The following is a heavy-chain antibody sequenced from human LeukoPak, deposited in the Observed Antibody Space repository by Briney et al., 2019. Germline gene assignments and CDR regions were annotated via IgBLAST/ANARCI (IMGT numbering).Heavy chain of an antibody. V-gene: IGHV3-30-3*01. Sequence: PGGSLRLSCAASGFTFSSYAMHWVRQAPGKGLEWVAVISYDGSNKYYADSVKGRFTISRDNSKNTLYLQMNSLRAEDTAVYYCAKDRGYCSSTSCYSDYWGQGTLVTVSS. J-gene: IGHJ4*02. CDR2: ISYDGSNK. CDR1: GFTFSSYA. D-gene: IGHD2-2*02. CDR3: AKDRGYCSSTSCYSDY.